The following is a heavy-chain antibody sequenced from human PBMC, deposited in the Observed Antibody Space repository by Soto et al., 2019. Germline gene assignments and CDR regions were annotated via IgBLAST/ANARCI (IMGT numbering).Heavy chain of an antibody. Sequence: QVQLQQWGAGLLKPSETLSLTCAVYGGSFSGYYWSWIRQPPGKGLERIGEINHSGSTNYNPSLRCRVTISVDTSKNQFSLKLGSGAAADSAVYYCARGWSSGLHLWELSSFDYWGQGTLVTVSS. V-gene: IGHV4-34*01. CDR2: INHSGST. CDR3: ARGWSSGLHLWELSSFDY. D-gene: IGHD3-16*02. CDR1: GGSFSGYY. J-gene: IGHJ4*02.